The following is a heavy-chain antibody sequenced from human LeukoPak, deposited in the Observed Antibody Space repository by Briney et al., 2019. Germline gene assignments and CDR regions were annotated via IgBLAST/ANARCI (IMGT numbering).Heavy chain of an antibody. CDR3: ADGMYYDDNSGYYYGYDAFDI. D-gene: IGHD3-22*01. Sequence: SGPTLAHPTQLLTLTCTFSGFSLRTSGVGVGWIRQPPAMALEWLALINWNDDKRYIPSLKSRLTITEDTSKNQVVLTMTNMDPVDTATYYCADGMYYDDNSGYYYGYDAFDIWGQGTMVTVSS. CDR1: GFSLRTSGVG. CDR2: INWNDDK. V-gene: IGHV2-5*01. J-gene: IGHJ3*02.